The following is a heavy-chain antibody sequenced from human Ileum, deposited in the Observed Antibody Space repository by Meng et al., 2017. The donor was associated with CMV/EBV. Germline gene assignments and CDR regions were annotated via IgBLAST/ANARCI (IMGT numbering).Heavy chain of an antibody. CDR2: INHSGST. V-gene: IGHV4-34*01. CDR3: ARGRSLRHCSSTSCYNYYYYGMDV. Sequence: SETLSLTCAVYGGSFSGYYWSWIRQPPGKGLEWIGEINHSGSTNYNPSLKSRVTISVDTSKNQFSLRLSSVTAAETDVYYCARGRSLRHCSSTSCYNYYYYGMDVWGQGTTVTVSS. CDR1: GGSFSGYY. J-gene: IGHJ6*02. D-gene: IGHD2-2*02.